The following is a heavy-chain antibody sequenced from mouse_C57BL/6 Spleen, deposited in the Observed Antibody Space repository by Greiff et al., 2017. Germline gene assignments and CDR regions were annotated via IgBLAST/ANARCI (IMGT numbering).Heavy chain of an antibody. D-gene: IGHD2-3*01. CDR1: GFSLTSYG. Sequence: QVQLQQSGPGLVQPSQSLSITCTVSGFSLTSYGVYWVRQPPGKGLEWLGVIWSGGSTDYNAAFISRLSISKDNSKSQVFFKMNSLQADDTAIYYCAKIDDGYWYFDVWGTGTTVTVSS. V-gene: IGHV2-4*01. J-gene: IGHJ1*03. CDR3: AKIDDGYWYFDV. CDR2: IWSGGST.